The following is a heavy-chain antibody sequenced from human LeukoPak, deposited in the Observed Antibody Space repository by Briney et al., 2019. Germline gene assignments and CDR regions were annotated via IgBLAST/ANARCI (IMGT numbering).Heavy chain of an antibody. V-gene: IGHV5-51*01. CDR3: ARPRTGTTSGWRKTLDS. D-gene: IGHD6-19*01. CDR1: GYTFTNYW. CDR2: IYPGDSDT. J-gene: IGHJ4*02. Sequence: GESLKISCKASGYTFTNYWIGWVRQMPGKGLEWIGIIYPGDSDTRYSPSFQGQVTISADKSINTAYLHWSSLKASDTAMYYCARPRTGTTSGWRKTLDSWGQGTLVTVSS.